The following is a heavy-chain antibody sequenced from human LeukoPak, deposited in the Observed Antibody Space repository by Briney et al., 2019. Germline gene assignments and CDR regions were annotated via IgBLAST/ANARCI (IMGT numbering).Heavy chain of an antibody. J-gene: IGHJ5*02. V-gene: IGHV3-21*01. CDR1: GFTFSSYS. CDR2: ISGSGSYI. CDR3: ARDDRYSSSWEP. D-gene: IGHD6-13*01. Sequence: PGGSLRLSCAASGFTFSSYSMNWVRQAPGKGLEWVSSISGSGSYIHYADSVKGRFTISRDNAKNSLYLQMNSLRAEDTAVYYCARDDRYSSSWEPWGQGTLVTVSS.